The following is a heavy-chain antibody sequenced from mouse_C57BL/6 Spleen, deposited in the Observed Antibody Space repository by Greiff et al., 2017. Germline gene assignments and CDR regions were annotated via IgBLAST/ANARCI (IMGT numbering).Heavy chain of an antibody. CDR2: IYPGDGDT. D-gene: IGHD3-2*02. Sequence: QVQLQQSGPELVKPGASVKISCKASGYAFSSSWMNWVKQRPGKGLEWIGRIYPGDGDTNYNGKFKGKATLTADKSSSTASMQLSSLPSEAAAVYFCERVAAQATWWFAYWGQGTLVTVSA. V-gene: IGHV1-82*01. CDR1: GYAFSSSW. J-gene: IGHJ3*01. CDR3: ERVAAQATWWFAY.